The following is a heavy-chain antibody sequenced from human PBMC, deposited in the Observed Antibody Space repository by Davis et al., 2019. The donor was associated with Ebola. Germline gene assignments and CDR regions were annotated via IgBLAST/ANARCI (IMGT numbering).Heavy chain of an antibody. V-gene: IGHV1-2*04. CDR3: ARDITMVRGGWFDP. CDR2: INPNSGGT. D-gene: IGHD3-10*01. J-gene: IGHJ5*02. CDR1: GYTFTGYY. Sequence: ASVKVSCKASGYTFTGYYMHWVRQAPGQGLEWMGWINPNSGGTNYAQKFQGWVTMTRDTSISTAYMELSRLRSDDTAVYYCARDITMVRGGWFDPWGQGTLVTVSS.